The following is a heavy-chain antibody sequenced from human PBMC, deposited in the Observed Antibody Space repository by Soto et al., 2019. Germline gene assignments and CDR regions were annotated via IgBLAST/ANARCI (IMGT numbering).Heavy chain of an antibody. J-gene: IGHJ6*02. D-gene: IGHD3-10*01. CDR2: TSFDGNKN. V-gene: IGHV3-30*18. CDR3: AKDQKDYSGSGTYYVPYGVDF. CDR1: GFTFSNFG. Sequence: QVQLVESGGGVVQPGRSLRLSCVASGFTFSNFGMHWVRQAPGKGLEWVALTSFDGNKNYYADSVKGRFTLSRDNSKTKLYLQMNSLRAEDTPLYFCAKDQKDYSGSGTYYVPYGVDFWGQGTMVTVSS.